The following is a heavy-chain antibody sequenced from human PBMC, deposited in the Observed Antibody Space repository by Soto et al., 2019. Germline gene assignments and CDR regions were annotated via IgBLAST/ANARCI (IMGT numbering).Heavy chain of an antibody. CDR3: ARHRGYYDILTGYYTELNFDY. V-gene: IGHV4-39*01. J-gene: IGHJ4*02. CDR2: IYYSGTT. CDR1: GGSISISRYY. D-gene: IGHD3-9*01. Sequence: SETLSLTCTVSGGSISISRYYWGWIRQPPGKGLVWIGSIYYSGTTYYTPSLKSRVTISVDTSKNQFSLKLSSVTAADTAVYYCARHRGYYDILTGYYTELNFDYWGQGTLVTVSS.